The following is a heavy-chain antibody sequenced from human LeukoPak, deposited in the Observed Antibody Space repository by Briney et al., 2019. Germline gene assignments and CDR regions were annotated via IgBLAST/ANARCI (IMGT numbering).Heavy chain of an antibody. CDR2: INDDSSDI. V-gene: IGHV3-11*06. J-gene: IGHJ4*02. CDR3: ARDTFQPGLIDS. D-gene: IGHD2-2*01. Sequence: RQAPXXGLEWISYINDDSSDIHYAGSVRGRFTISRDDARKTLYLQLSSLRVEDTAVYYCARDTFQPGLIDSWGQGTLVTVSX.